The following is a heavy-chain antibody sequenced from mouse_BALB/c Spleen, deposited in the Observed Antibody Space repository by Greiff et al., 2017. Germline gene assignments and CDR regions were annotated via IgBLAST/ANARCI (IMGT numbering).Heavy chain of an antibody. CDR3: ARSRNYYGSSYDWYFDV. J-gene: IGHJ1*01. CDR2: IHPGSGST. CDR1: GYNFTSYW. D-gene: IGHD1-1*01. V-gene: IGHV1-55*01. Sequence: QVQLQQPGAELVKPGTSVKLSCKASGYNFTSYWINWVKLRPGQGLEWIGDIHPGSGSTNYNEKFKSKATLTVDTSSSTAYMQLSSLASEDSALYYCARSRNYYGSSYDWYFDVWGAGTTVTVSS.